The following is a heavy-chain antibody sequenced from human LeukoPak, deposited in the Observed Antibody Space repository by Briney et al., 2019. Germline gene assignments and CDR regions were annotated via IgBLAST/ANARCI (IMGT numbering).Heavy chain of an antibody. J-gene: IGHJ5*02. CDR1: GYSISSGYY. V-gene: IGHV4-38-2*02. CDR3: AREISREFYDP. CDR2: IYHSGST. D-gene: IGHD3-10*01. Sequence: PSETLSLTCTVSGYSISSGYYWGWIRQPPGKGLEWIGSIYHSGSTYYNPSLKSRVTISVDRSKNQFSLKLSSVTAADTAVYYCAREISREFYDPWGQGTLVTVSS.